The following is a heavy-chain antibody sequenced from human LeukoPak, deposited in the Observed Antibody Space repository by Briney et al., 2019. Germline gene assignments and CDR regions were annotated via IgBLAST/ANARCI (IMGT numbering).Heavy chain of an antibody. V-gene: IGHV4-34*01. Sequence: SETLSLTCAVYGGSFSGYYWSWIRQPPGKGLEWIGEINHSGSTNYNPSLKSRVTISVDTSRNQFSLKLSSVTAADTAVYYCARGRWLSAGQAPWGQGTLVTVSS. CDR1: GGSFSGYY. CDR2: INHSGST. CDR3: ARGRWLSAGQAP. J-gene: IGHJ4*02. D-gene: IGHD5-24*01.